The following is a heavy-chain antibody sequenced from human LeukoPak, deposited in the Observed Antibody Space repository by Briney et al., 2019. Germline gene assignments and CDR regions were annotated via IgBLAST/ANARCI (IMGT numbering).Heavy chain of an antibody. Sequence: GGSLRLSCAASGFTFSSYSMNWVRQAPGKGLEWVSYISSSSSTIYHADSVKGRFTISRDNAKNSLYLQMNSLRAEDTAVYYCVRETSGYGFHFDYWGQGTLVTVSS. J-gene: IGHJ4*02. D-gene: IGHD5-12*01. CDR1: GFTFSSYS. CDR2: ISSSSSTI. V-gene: IGHV3-48*01. CDR3: VRETSGYGFHFDY.